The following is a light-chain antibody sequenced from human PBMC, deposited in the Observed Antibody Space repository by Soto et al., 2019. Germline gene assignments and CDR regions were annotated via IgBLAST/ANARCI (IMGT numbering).Light chain of an antibody. V-gene: IGKV3-15*01. Sequence: EIVMTQSPATLSESPGERATLSCRASESVSSKLVWYKKKPGQAPRLLIHDASTRAIGIQARFSGIGSGTEFSLTISSLESEEFAIYDCQQHNDWPTFGQGTRLENK. J-gene: IGKJ5*01. CDR2: DAS. CDR3: QQHNDWPT. CDR1: ESVSSK.